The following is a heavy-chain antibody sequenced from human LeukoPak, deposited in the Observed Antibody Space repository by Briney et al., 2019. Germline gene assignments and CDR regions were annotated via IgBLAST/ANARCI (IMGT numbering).Heavy chain of an antibody. CDR2: ISWNSGSI. V-gene: IGHV3-9*01. Sequence: PGGSLRLSCAASGFTFDDYAMHWVRQAPGKGLEWVSGISWNSGSIGYADSVKGRFTISRDNAKNSLYLQMNSLRAEDTALYYCAKDKGGGSGSYLAYFDYWGQGTLVTVSS. J-gene: IGHJ4*02. CDR3: AKDKGGGSGSYLAYFDY. CDR1: GFTFDDYA. D-gene: IGHD1-26*01.